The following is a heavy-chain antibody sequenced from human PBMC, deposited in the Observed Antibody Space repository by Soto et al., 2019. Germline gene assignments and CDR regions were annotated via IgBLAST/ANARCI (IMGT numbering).Heavy chain of an antibody. CDR1: GYTFTNCG. D-gene: IGHD3-10*01. V-gene: IGHV1-18*01. Sequence: QVQLMQSGAEVKKPGASVKVSCRASGYTFTNCGIAWVRQAPGQGLEWMGWISPYKGNTHYAQKFQGRVTMTTDTSTSTAYMELRSLRSDDTAVYYCARDLDGSGSYYTDYWGQGTLVTVSS. J-gene: IGHJ4*02. CDR2: ISPYKGNT. CDR3: ARDLDGSGSYYTDY.